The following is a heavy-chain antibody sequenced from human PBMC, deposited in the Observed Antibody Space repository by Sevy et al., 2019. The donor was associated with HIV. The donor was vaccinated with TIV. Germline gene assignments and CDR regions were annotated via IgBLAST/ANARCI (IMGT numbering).Heavy chain of an antibody. CDR2: IYGSGNT. CDR1: GGSISSGDYY. V-gene: IGHV4-31*03. D-gene: IGHD2-2*03. CDR3: ARGVGGYCSSTSCHVDY. J-gene: IGHJ4*02. Sequence: SETLSLTCTVSGGSISSGDYYWSWIRQHPGKGLEWIGYIYGSGNTYYNPSLKSRVIISVDKSKNQFSLKLSSVTAADTAVYYCARGVGGYCSSTSCHVDYWGQGTLVTVSS.